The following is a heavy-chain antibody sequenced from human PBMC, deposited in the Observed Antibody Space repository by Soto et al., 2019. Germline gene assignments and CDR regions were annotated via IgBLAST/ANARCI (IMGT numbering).Heavy chain of an antibody. V-gene: IGHV3-30-3*01. CDR2: MSFDGTTK. CDR1: GFTFSNFA. Sequence: QVQLVESGGGVVQPGRSLRLSCAASGFTFSNFAMHWFRQAPGKGLEWVAVMSFDGTTKFYADSVKGRFTVSRDNSQNSLYLQVNSLRDEDTAVYYCAIEGPVAFRSAWHFDYWGQGTLVTVSS. CDR3: AIEGPVAFRSAWHFDY. J-gene: IGHJ4*02. D-gene: IGHD5-12*01.